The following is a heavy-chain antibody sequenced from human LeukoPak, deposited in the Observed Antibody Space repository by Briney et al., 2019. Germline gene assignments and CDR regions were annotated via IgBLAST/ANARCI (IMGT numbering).Heavy chain of an antibody. J-gene: IGHJ4*02. D-gene: IGHD1-26*01. CDR1: GFTFSAYR. CDR2: ISSSSSYI. V-gene: IGHV3-21*01. Sequence: GGSLRLSCAASGFTFSAYRMNWVRQAPGKGLEWVSYISSSSSYIYHADSVKGRFTISRDNAKNSLSLQMNSLRAEDTAVYFCVTAPSGSYSPFDYWGQGTLVTVSS. CDR3: VTAPSGSYSPFDY.